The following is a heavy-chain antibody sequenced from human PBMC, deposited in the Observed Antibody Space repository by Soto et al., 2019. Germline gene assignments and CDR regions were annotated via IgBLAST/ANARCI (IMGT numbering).Heavy chain of an antibody. J-gene: IGHJ4*02. CDR1: GGSISSGGYY. Sequence: TLSLTCTVSGGSISSGGYYWGWIRQHPGKGLEWIGCIYYSGSTYYNPALKSRVTISVDTTKNQFSLKLSSMTAAATAVYYCATGVPDGVLAVGTAVAPPDYWGQGTLVTVSS. CDR3: ATGVPDGVLAVGTAVAPPDY. CDR2: IYYSGST. V-gene: IGHV4-31*03. D-gene: IGHD5-18*01.